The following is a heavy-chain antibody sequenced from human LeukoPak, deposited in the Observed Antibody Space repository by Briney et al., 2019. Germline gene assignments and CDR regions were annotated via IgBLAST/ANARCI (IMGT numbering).Heavy chain of an antibody. CDR3: ARANEDYYDSSGYSSWFDP. CDR1: GGTFSSYA. V-gene: IGHV1-69*05. CDR2: IIPIFGTA. J-gene: IGHJ5*02. D-gene: IGHD3-22*01. Sequence: SVKVSCKASGGTFSSYAISWVRQAPGQGLEWMGGIIPIFGTANYAQKVQGRVTITTDEATSTAYMELSSLRSEDTAVYYCARANEDYYDSSGYSSWFDPWGQGTLVTVSS.